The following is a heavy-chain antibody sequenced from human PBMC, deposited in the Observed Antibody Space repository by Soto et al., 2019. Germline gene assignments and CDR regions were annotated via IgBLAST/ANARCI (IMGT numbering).Heavy chain of an antibody. CDR3: ARDPTGTTRIFDC. CDR2: ISGSGGNA. Sequence: PGGSLRLSCAASGLTFSTYAMSWVRQAPGKGLEWVSAISGSGGNAYYADSVRGRFTISRDNSKNTLYLQMHSLRAEDTALYYCARDPTGTTRIFDCWGQGTLVIVSS. D-gene: IGHD1-7*01. CDR1: GLTFSTYA. J-gene: IGHJ4*02. V-gene: IGHV3-23*01.